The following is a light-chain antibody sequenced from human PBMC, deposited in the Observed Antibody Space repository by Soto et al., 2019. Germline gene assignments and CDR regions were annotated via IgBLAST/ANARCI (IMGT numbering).Light chain of an antibody. CDR2: WAS. Sequence: DIVMTQSPDSLAVSLGERATINCKSSQSILYSSNNKNYLAWYQQKPGQPPKLLIYWASTRESGVPDRFSGSGSGTDFTLTIGSLQAGDVAVYYCQQYYDAPQTFGQGTKVEIK. CDR1: QSILYSSNNKNY. J-gene: IGKJ1*01. CDR3: QQYYDAPQT. V-gene: IGKV4-1*01.